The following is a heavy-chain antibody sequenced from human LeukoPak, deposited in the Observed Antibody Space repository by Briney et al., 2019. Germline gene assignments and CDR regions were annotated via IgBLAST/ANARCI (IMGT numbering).Heavy chain of an antibody. CDR1: GNTFGSHD. D-gene: IGHD4-17*01. Sequence: ASVKVSCKTSGNTFGSHDINWVRQAPGQGLEWMGWMNPNNGNTGYAQIFQGRVTLTRDTSIGTAYMEVSSLRSEDTAVYYCATTVTQEYYYHYGLDVWGQGTTVTVSS. CDR2: MNPNNGNT. V-gene: IGHV1-8*01. CDR3: ATTVTQEYYYHYGLDV. J-gene: IGHJ6*02.